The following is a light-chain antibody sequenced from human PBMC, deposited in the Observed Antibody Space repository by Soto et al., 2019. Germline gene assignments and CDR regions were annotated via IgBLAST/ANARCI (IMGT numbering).Light chain of an antibody. CDR2: EVT. J-gene: IGLJ3*02. V-gene: IGLV2-14*01. Sequence: QSVLTQPASVSGSPGQSITISCTGSSSDVGGYNYVSWYQQHPGKAPKLMIYEVTDRPSGVSDRFSGSKSGNTASLTISGLQAEDEADYYCSSYTRRRTLWVFGGGTKLTVL. CDR1: SSDVGGYNY. CDR3: SSYTRRRTLWV.